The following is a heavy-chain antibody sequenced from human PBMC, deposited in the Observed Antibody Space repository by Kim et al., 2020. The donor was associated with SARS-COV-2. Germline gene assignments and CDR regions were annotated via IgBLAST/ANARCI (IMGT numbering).Heavy chain of an antibody. V-gene: IGHV3-23*03. CDR3: AKDGHNTAMAMLFDY. D-gene: IGHD5-18*01. Sequence: GGSLRLSCAASGFTFSSYAMSWVRQAPGKGLEWVSVIYSGGSSTYYADSVKGRFTISRDNSKNTLYLQMNSLRAEDTAVYYCAKDGHNTAMAMLFDYWGQGTLVTVSS. CDR2: IYSGGSST. CDR1: GFTFSSYA. J-gene: IGHJ4*02.